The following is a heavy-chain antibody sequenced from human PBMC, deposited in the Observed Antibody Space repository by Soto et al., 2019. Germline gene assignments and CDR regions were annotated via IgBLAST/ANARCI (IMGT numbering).Heavy chain of an antibody. CDR2: INHSGST. CDR3: ARGDSSLGLYNWFDP. V-gene: IGHV4-34*01. D-gene: IGHD6-6*01. J-gene: IGHJ5*02. CDR1: GGSFRGYY. Sequence: LSLTCAVYGGSFRGYYWSWIRQPPGKGLEWIGEINHSGSTNYNPSLKSRVTISVDTSKNQFSLKLSSVTAADTAVYYCARGDSSLGLYNWFDPWGQGTLVTVSS.